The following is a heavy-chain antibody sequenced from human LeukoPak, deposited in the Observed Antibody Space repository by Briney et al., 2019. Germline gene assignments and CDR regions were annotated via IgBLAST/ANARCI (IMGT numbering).Heavy chain of an antibody. J-gene: IGHJ3*02. CDR1: GFTFSSYA. Sequence: GGSLRLSCSASGFTFSSYAMHWVRQAPGKGLEYVSAISSNGGSTYYADSVKGRFTISRDNSKNTPYLQMSSLRAEDTAVYYCVKVWWGAVAAYAFDIWGQGTMVTVSS. D-gene: IGHD6-19*01. V-gene: IGHV3-64D*06. CDR2: ISSNGGST. CDR3: VKVWWGAVAAYAFDI.